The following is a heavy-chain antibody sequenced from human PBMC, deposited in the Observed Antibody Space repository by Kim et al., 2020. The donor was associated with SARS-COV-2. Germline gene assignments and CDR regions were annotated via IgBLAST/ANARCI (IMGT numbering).Heavy chain of an antibody. CDR1: GYTFTSYA. Sequence: ASVKVSCKASGYTFTSYAISWVRQAPGQGLEWMGWISAYNGNTNYAQNLQGRVTMTTDSSTSTAYMELRSLTSDDTAVYYCARIWFGDKTSIDNWGQGTMVTVSS. J-gene: IGHJ4*02. CDR2: ISAYNGNT. CDR3: ARIWFGDKTSIDN. V-gene: IGHV1-18*04. D-gene: IGHD3-10*01.